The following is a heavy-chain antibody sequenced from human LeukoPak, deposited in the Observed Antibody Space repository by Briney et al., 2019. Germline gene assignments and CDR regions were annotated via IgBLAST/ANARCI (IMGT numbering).Heavy chain of an antibody. J-gene: IGHJ3*02. V-gene: IGHV4-38-2*02. CDR1: GYSISSGYY. CDR2: IYHSGST. CDR3: ARQGSLGVVLGAFDI. Sequence: SETLSLTCTVSGYSISSGYYWGWIRQPPGKGLEWIGSIYHSGSTYYNPSLKSRVTISVDTSKNQFSLKLSSVTAADTAVYYCARQGSLGVVLGAFDIWGQGTMVTVSS. D-gene: IGHD3-3*01.